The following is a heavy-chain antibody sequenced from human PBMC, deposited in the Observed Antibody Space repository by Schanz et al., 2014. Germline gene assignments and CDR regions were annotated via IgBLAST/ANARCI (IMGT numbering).Heavy chain of an antibody. CDR2: IWNNGVTK. CDR1: GFSLNTYG. J-gene: IGHJ4*02. CDR3: ARGTDWNLHY. Sequence: QAQLMESGGAVVQPGTSLILSCSGSGFSLNTYGIHWFRQPAGKGLEWVAVIWNNGVTKYYADSVKGRFTVSRDSGQNSLYLQMNSLRAGDTAVYYCARGTDWNLHYWGQGALVTVSS. D-gene: IGHD1-1*01. V-gene: IGHV3-33*01.